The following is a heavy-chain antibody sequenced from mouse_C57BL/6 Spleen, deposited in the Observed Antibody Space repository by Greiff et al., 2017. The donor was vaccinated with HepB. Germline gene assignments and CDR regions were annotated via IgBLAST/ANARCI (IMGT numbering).Heavy chain of an antibody. Sequence: EVQRVESGEGLVKPGGSLKLSCAASGFTFSSYAMSWVRQTPEKRLEWVAYISSGGDYIYYADTVKGRFTISRDNARNTLYLQMSSLKSEDTAMYYCTRDYDYGGFAYWGQGTLVTVSA. CDR3: TRDYDYGGFAY. CDR1: GFTFSSYA. J-gene: IGHJ3*01. CDR2: ISSGGDYI. V-gene: IGHV5-9-1*02. D-gene: IGHD2-4*01.